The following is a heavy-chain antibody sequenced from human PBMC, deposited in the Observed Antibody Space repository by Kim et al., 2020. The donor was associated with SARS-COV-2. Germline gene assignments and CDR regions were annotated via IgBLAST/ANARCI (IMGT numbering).Heavy chain of an antibody. CDR3: ARTNFGGTQYYYMDV. D-gene: IGHD3-3*01. CDR1: RGSFDDYY. V-gene: IGHV4-34*12. CDR2: IIHSGIT. J-gene: IGHJ6*03. Sequence: SETLSLTCGVFRGSFDDYYWAWIRQPPGKGLEWIGEIIHSGITSYNPSLKSRVIISVNTSKRQISLRLTSVTAADTAVYYCARTNFGGTQYYYMDVWGKG.